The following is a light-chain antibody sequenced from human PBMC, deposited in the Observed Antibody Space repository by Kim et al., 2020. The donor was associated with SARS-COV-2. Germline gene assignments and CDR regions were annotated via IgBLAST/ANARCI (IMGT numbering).Light chain of an antibody. CDR3: QQRSNWPLT. Sequence: VSPGERATLSCRASQSVSSYLAWYQQKPGQPPRLLIYGASNRATGIPARFSGSGSGTDFTLTISSLEPEDFAVYYCQQRSNWPLTFGGGTKVDIK. J-gene: IGKJ4*01. V-gene: IGKV3-11*01. CDR1: QSVSSY. CDR2: GAS.